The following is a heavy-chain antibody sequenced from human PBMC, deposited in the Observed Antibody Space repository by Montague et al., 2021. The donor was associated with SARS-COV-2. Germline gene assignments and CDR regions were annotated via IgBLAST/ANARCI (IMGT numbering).Heavy chain of an antibody. CDR2: VNQSGRTT. V-gene: IGHV4-34*01. CDR3: ARVPLHFDGFDY. Sequence: SETLSLTCAVYGGSLTNHYWTWVRQPPVNGLEWVGEVNQSGRTTHYNPSLRSRVTISVDRSNNQVSLTLESVTAADTAVYYCARVPLHFDGFDYWGQGSLVTVSS. CDR1: GGSLTNHY. D-gene: IGHD3-9*01. J-gene: IGHJ4*02.